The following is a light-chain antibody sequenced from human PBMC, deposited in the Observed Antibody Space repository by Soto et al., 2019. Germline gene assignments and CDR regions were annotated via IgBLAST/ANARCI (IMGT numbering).Light chain of an antibody. V-gene: IGLV2-23*01. CDR3: CSYAGSSTSYV. J-gene: IGLJ1*01. CDR1: SSDVGSYNL. Sequence: QSVLTQPASVSGSPGQSITISCTGTSSDVGSYNLVSWYQQHPGKAPKLIIYEGSKRPSGVSNRFSGSKSGNTSSLTISGLQAEDEADYYCCSYAGSSTSYVFGTGTQLTVL. CDR2: EGS.